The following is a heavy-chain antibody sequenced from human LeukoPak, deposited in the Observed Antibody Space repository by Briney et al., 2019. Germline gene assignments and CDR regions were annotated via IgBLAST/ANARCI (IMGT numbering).Heavy chain of an antibody. CDR1: GYTFTSYG. CDR3: ARENHDYGDHDAFDI. V-gene: IGHV1-18*01. D-gene: IGHD4-17*01. J-gene: IGHJ3*02. Sequence: ASVKVSCKASGYTFTSYGISWVRQAPGQGLEWMGWISAYNGNTNYAQKPQGRVTMTTDTSTSTAYMELRSLRSDDTAVYYCARENHDYGDHDAFDIWGQGTMVTVSS. CDR2: ISAYNGNT.